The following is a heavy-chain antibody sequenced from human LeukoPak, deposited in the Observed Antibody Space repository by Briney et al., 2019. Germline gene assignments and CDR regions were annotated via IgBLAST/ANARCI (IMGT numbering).Heavy chain of an antibody. D-gene: IGHD3-3*01. CDR2: ISGSGGST. V-gene: IGHV3-23*01. CDR3: ASIPLWEITIFGVAVDAFDI. J-gene: IGHJ3*02. CDR1: GFTFSSYA. Sequence: PGGSLRLSCAASGFTFSSYAMSWVRQAPGKGLEWVSAISGSGGSTYYADSVKGRFTISRDNSKNTLYLQMNSLRAEDTAVYYCASIPLWEITIFGVAVDAFDIWGQGTMVTVSS.